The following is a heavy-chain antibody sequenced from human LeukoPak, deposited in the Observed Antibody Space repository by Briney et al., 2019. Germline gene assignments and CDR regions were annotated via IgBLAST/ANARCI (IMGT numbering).Heavy chain of an antibody. CDR3: AKDPYSSGWYYFDY. D-gene: IGHD6-19*01. J-gene: IGHJ4*02. Sequence: PGGSLRLSCAASGFTFSSYAMSWVRQALGKGLEWVSAISGSGGSTYYADSVKGRFTISRDNSKNTLYLQMNSLRAEDTAVYYCAKDPYSSGWYYFDYWGQGTLVTVSS. V-gene: IGHV3-23*01. CDR2: ISGSGGST. CDR1: GFTFSSYA.